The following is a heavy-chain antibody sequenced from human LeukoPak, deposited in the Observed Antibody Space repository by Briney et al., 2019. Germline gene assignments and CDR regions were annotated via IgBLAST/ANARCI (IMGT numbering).Heavy chain of an antibody. D-gene: IGHD3-10*01. V-gene: IGHV3-7*01. Sequence: GGSLRLSCAASGFTFSSYGISWVRQAPGKRLEWVADITQDGDRKDYVGSVKGRFTVSRDNANNSVYLQMNSLRAEDTAVYYCARERPLGVDYWGQGTLVTVSS. CDR3: ARERPLGVDY. CDR2: ITQDGDRK. J-gene: IGHJ4*02. CDR1: GFTFSSYG.